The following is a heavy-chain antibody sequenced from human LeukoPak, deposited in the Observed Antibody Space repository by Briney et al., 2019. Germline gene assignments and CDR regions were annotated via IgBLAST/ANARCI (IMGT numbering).Heavy chain of an antibody. CDR1: GFTFSGYS. V-gene: IGHV3-21*01. D-gene: IGHD1-7*01. J-gene: IGHJ3*02. Sequence: PGGSLRLSCAASGFTFSGYSMNWVRQAPGKGLEWVSSIGSRSAYTYYADSVKGRFTISRDNTKNSLYLQMNSLRAGDTAVYYCARGGLNFDAFDIWGQGTMVTVSS. CDR2: IGSRSAYT. CDR3: ARGGLNFDAFDI.